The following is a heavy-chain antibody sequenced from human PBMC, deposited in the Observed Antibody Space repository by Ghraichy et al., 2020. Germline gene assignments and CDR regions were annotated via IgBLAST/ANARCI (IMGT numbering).Heavy chain of an antibody. Sequence: ASVKVSCKVSGYTLTELSMHWVRQAPGKGLEWMGGFDPEDGETIYAQKFQGRVTMTEDTSTDTAYMELSSLRSEDTAVYYCATSRGGQQPIPPGYYYGMDVWGQGTTVTVSS. CDR3: ATSRGGQQPIPPGYYYGMDV. CDR1: GYTLTELS. D-gene: IGHD6-13*01. J-gene: IGHJ6*02. CDR2: FDPEDGET. V-gene: IGHV1-24*01.